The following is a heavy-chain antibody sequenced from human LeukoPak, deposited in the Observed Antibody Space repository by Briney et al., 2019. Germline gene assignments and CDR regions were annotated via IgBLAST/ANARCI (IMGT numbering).Heavy chain of an antibody. V-gene: IGHV3-21*01. J-gene: IGHJ4*02. CDR1: GFTFSSYS. Sequence: GGSLRLSCAASGFTFSSYSMNWVRQAPGKGLEWVSSISSSYIYYADSVKGRFTISRDNAKNSLYLQMNSLRAEDTAVYYCARDRWLVRYRYFDYWGQGTLVTVSS. D-gene: IGHD6-19*01. CDR2: ISSSYI. CDR3: ARDRWLVRYRYFDY.